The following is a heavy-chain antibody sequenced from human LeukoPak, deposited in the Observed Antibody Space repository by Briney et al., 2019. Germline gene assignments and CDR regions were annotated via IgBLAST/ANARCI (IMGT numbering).Heavy chain of an antibody. D-gene: IGHD1-26*01. CDR2: TYYRSKWYY. V-gene: IGHV6-1*01. CDR3: ARPVGTTTRGHAFDI. Sequence: SQTLSLTCAISGDSVSSHSTAWNWIRRSPSRGLEWLGRTYYRSKWYYDYAVSVKSQITINPDTSKNHFSLQLNSVTPEDTAVYYCARPVGTTTRGHAFDIWGQGTMVTVSS. J-gene: IGHJ3*02. CDR1: GDSVSSHSTA.